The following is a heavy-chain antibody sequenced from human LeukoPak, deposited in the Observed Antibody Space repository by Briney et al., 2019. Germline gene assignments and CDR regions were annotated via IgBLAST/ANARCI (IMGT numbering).Heavy chain of an antibody. V-gene: IGHV3-7*01. CDR1: GFTFSSYW. CDR3: ASGPDGSVIDY. J-gene: IGHJ4*02. CDR2: IKRNGSEK. Sequence: QPGRSLRLSCAASGFTFSSYWMSWVRQAPGKGLEWVANIKRNGSEKYYVDSVKGRFTISRDNAKNSLYLQMNSLRAEDTAVYYCASGPDGSVIDYWGQGTLVTVSS. D-gene: IGHD2-15*01.